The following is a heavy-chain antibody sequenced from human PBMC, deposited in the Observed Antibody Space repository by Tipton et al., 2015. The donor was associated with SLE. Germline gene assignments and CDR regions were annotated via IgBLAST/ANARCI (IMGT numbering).Heavy chain of an antibody. CDR2: MNPDTDQT. Sequence: QLVQSGAEVKKPGASVKVSCRASGYTFPSYDINWVRQAPGQGLEWMGWMNPDTDQTGYAQKFQGRVTMTRDTSTSTAYMELSSRSSDDTAVYYCARSGDLDFWGQGTQFTVSS. J-gene: IGHJ4*02. D-gene: IGHD7-27*01. V-gene: IGHV1-8*01. CDR1: GYTFPSYD. CDR3: ARSGDLDF.